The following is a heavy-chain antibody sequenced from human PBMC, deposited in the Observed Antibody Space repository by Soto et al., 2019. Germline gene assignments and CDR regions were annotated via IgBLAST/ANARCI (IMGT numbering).Heavy chain of an antibody. V-gene: IGHV1-46*01. CDR2: INPSGGST. D-gene: IGHD2-2*01. J-gene: IGHJ5*02. Sequence: ASVKVSCKASGYTFTSYYMHWVRQAPGQGLEWMGIINPSGGSTSYAQKFQGRVTMTRDTSTSTVYMELSSLRSDDTAVYYCARDVQYCSSTSCYGGGRYNWFDPWGQGTLVTVSS. CDR3: ARDVQYCSSTSCYGGGRYNWFDP. CDR1: GYTFTSYY.